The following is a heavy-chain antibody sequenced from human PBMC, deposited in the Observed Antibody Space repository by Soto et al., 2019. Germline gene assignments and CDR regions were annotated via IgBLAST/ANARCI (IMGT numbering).Heavy chain of an antibody. Sequence: GASVKVSCKASGYTFTSYDINWVRQATGQGLEWMGWMNPSSGNAGYAQKFQGRVTMTRNTSISTAYMDLSSLRSEDTAVYYCARATADCSGGSCYSEYFQHWG. CDR1: GYTFTSYD. J-gene: IGHJ1*01. CDR2: MNPSSGNA. D-gene: IGHD2-15*01. V-gene: IGHV1-8*01. CDR3: ARATADCSGGSCYSEYFQH.